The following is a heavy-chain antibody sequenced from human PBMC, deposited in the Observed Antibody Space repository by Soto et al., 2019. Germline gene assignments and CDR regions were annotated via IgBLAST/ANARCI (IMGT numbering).Heavy chain of an antibody. J-gene: IGHJ5*02. CDR2: IYYSGST. CDR1: GGSISSYY. Sequence: PSETLSLTSTVSGGSISSYYWSWIRQPPGKGLEWIGYIYYSGSTNYNPSLKSRVTISVDTSKNQFSLKLSSVTAADTAVYYCATSNWFDPWGQGTLVTVS. V-gene: IGHV4-59*08. CDR3: ATSNWFDP.